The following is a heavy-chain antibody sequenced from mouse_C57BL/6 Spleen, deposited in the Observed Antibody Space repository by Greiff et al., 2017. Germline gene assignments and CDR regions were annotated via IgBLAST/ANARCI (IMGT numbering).Heavy chain of an antibody. D-gene: IGHD2-3*01. CDR2: IDPSDSYT. J-gene: IGHJ2*01. CDR3: ARSYEGYYYYFDY. Sequence: QVQLQQPGAELVMPGASVKLSCKASGYTFTSYWMHWVKQRPGQGLEWIGEIDPSDSYTNYNQKFKGKSTLTVDKSSSTAYMQLSSLTSEDSAVYYCARSYEGYYYYFDYWGQGTTLTVSS. V-gene: IGHV1-69*01. CDR1: GYTFTSYW.